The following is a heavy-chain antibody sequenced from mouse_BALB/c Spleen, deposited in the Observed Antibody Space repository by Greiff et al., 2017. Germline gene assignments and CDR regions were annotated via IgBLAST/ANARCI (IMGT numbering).Heavy chain of an antibody. Sequence: EVQLVESGGGLVKPGGSLKLSCAASGFTFSSYAMSWVRQTPEKRLEWAASISSGGSTYYPDSVKGRFTISRDNARNILYLQMSSLRSEDTAMYYCARSPYDGPFAYWGQGTLVTVSA. V-gene: IGHV5-6-5*01. J-gene: IGHJ3*01. CDR3: ARSPYDGPFAY. CDR2: ISSGGST. D-gene: IGHD2-3*01. CDR1: GFTFSSYA.